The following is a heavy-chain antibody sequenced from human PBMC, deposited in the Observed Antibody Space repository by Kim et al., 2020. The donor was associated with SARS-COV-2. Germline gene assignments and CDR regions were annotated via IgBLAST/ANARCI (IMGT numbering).Heavy chain of an antibody. Sequence: GGSLRLSCAASGFTFSSYWMSWVRQAPGKGLEWVANIKQDGSEKYYVDSVKGRFTISRDNAKNSLYLQMNSLRAEDTAVYYCARASGRGGYYFDYWGQGTLVTVSS. D-gene: IGHD3-10*01. CDR1: GFTFSSYW. CDR2: IKQDGSEK. CDR3: ARASGRGGYYFDY. V-gene: IGHV3-7*03. J-gene: IGHJ4*02.